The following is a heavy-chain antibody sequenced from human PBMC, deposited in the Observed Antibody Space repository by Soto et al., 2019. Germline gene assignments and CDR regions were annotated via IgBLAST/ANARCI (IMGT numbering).Heavy chain of an antibody. CDR3: ARSESGDCSGGSCWGFYYGMDV. Sequence: PSQTLSLTCAISGDSVSSNSAAWNWIRQSPSRGLEWLGRTYYRSKWYNDYEVSVKSRITINPDTSKNQFSLQLNSVTPEDTAVYYCARSESGDCSGGSCWGFYYGMDVWGQGTTVTVSS. D-gene: IGHD2-15*01. CDR2: TYYRSKWYN. CDR1: GDSVSSNSAA. J-gene: IGHJ6*02. V-gene: IGHV6-1*01.